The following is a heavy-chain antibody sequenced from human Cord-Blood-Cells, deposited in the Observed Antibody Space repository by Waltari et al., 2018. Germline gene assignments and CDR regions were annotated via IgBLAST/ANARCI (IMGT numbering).Heavy chain of an antibody. V-gene: IGHV1-2*02. CDR3: ARDFPVRLPLPGY. CDR1: GYTFTGYY. CDR2: INPNSGGT. Sequence: QVQLVQSGAEVKKPGASVKVSCKASGYTFTGYYMHWVRQAPGQGLEWMGWINPNSGGTNYAQKLQGRVTMTSDTSISTAYMELSRLRSDDTAVYYCARDFPVRLPLPGYWGQGTLVTVSS. D-gene: IGHD2-2*01. J-gene: IGHJ4*02.